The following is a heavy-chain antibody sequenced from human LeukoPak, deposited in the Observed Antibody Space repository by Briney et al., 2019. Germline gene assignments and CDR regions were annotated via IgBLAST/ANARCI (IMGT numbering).Heavy chain of an antibody. V-gene: IGHV1-18*01. CDR2: ISGYNGNT. CDR3: ARVQRYNYYDSSGYPDY. Sequence: ASVKVSCKASGYTFTSYGINWVRQAPGQGLEWMGWISGYNGNTNYAQNLQGRVTMTRDTSTSTVYMELSSLRSEDTAVYYCARVQRYNYYDSSGYPDYWGQGTLVTVSS. D-gene: IGHD3-22*01. J-gene: IGHJ4*02. CDR1: GYTFTSYG.